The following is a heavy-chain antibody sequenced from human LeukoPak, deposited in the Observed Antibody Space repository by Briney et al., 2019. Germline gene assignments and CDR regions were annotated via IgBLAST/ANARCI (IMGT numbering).Heavy chain of an antibody. CDR1: GGSISSSSYY. Sequence: NPSETLSLTCTVSGGSISSSSYYWGWIRQPPVKGLEWIGSIYYSGSTYYNPSLKSRVTISVDTSKNQFSLKLSSVTAADTAVYYCAQRGPFWELQDAEYFQHWGQGTLVTVSS. J-gene: IGHJ1*01. CDR2: IYYSGST. CDR3: AQRGPFWELQDAEYFQH. V-gene: IGHV4-39*07. D-gene: IGHD1-26*01.